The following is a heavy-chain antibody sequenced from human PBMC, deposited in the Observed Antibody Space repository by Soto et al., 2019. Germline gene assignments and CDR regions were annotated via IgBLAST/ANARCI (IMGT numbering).Heavy chain of an antibody. CDR2: IYPGDSDT. Sequence: GESLKISCKGSGYSFTSYWIGWVRQMPGKGLEWMGIIYPGDSDTRYSPTLQGQVTISAGKSIGTAYVQRSSLKASDSAMYYGARLREGGCGELSGGMDVWGQGTTVTVSS. CDR1: GYSFTSYW. J-gene: IGHJ6*02. V-gene: IGHV5-51*01. CDR3: ARLREGGCGELSGGMDV. D-gene: IGHD3-10*01.